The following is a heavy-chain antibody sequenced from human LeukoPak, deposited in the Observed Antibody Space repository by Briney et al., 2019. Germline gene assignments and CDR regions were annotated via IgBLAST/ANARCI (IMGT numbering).Heavy chain of an antibody. CDR1: GFTFHHYA. CDR3: AKDIGVAAAGTVPDY. Sequence: GRSLRLSCAASGFTFHHYAIHWVRQVPGKGLEWVSGISWNSASIGYADSVKGRFTISRDNAKNSLYLQMNSLRAEDTALYYCAKDIGVAAAGTVPDYWGQGTLVTVSS. V-gene: IGHV3-9*01. D-gene: IGHD6-13*01. J-gene: IGHJ4*02. CDR2: ISWNSASI.